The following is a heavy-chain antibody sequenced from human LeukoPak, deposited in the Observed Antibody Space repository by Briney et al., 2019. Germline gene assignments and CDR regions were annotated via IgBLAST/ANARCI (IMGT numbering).Heavy chain of an antibody. D-gene: IGHD2-2*01. Sequence: GGSLRLSCAASGFTFSSYSMNWVRQAPGKGLEWVSYISSSSTIYYADSVKGRFTISRDNAKNSLYLQMNSLRAEDTAVYYCARDYGPSSPSYQLLRPSMDVWGQGTTVTVSS. V-gene: IGHV3-48*04. CDR2: ISSSSTI. CDR3: ARDYGPSSPSYQLLRPSMDV. J-gene: IGHJ6*02. CDR1: GFTFSSYS.